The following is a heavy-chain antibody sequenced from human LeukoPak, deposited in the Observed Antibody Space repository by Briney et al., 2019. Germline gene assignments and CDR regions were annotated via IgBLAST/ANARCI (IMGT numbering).Heavy chain of an antibody. V-gene: IGHV3-21*04. CDR2: ISSSSSYI. CDR3: AKAYYDFWSGYSNYFDY. Sequence: GGSLRLSCAASGFTFSSYNMNWVRQAPGKGLEWVSFISSSSSYIYYVESVKGRFTISRDNAKNSLYLQMNSLRAEDTAVYYCAKAYYDFWSGYSNYFDYWGQGTLVTVSS. CDR1: GFTFSSYN. J-gene: IGHJ4*02. D-gene: IGHD3-3*01.